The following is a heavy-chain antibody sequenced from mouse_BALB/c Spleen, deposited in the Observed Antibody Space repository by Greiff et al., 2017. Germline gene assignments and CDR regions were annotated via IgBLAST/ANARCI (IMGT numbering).Heavy chain of an antibody. CDR3: ARSPIYYYGSSYFDY. D-gene: IGHD1-1*01. Sequence: VQLQQPGAELVKPGTSVTLSCKASGYNFTSYWINWVKLRPGQGLEWIGDIYPGSGSTNYNEKFKSKATLTVDTSSSTAYMQLSSLASEDSALYYCARSPIYYYGSSYFDYWGQGTTLTVSS. V-gene: IGHV1-55*01. CDR1: GYNFTSYW. J-gene: IGHJ2*01. CDR2: IYPGSGST.